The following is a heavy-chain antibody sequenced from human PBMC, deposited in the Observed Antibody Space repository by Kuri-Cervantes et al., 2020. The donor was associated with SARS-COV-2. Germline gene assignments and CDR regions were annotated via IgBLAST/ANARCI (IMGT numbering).Heavy chain of an antibody. CDR1: GGSISSSSYY. D-gene: IGHD3-3*01. V-gene: IGHV4-39*01. CDR3: ARRAKMLRFLEWFPGYMDV. J-gene: IGHJ6*03. Sequence: GSLRLSCTVSGGSISSSSYYWGWIRQPPGKGLEWIGSIYYSGSTYYDPSLKSRVTISVDTSKNQSSLKLSSVTAADTAVYYCARRAKMLRFLEWFPGYMDVWGKGTTVTVSS. CDR2: IYYSGST.